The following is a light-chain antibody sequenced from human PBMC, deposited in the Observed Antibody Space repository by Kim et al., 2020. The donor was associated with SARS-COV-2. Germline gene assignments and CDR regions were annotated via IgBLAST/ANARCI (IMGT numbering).Light chain of an antibody. CDR2: WAS. CDR1: QSVMYSSNKKKY. CDR3: QQYYSTPRT. J-gene: IGKJ1*01. V-gene: IGKV4-1*01. Sequence: ATINCKYGQSVMYSSNKKKYLAWDQEKPGQPPKMLMSWASTRESGVPDRFSGSGSGRDFTLTISSRQAEDVAVYYCQQYYSTPRTFGQGTKVDIK.